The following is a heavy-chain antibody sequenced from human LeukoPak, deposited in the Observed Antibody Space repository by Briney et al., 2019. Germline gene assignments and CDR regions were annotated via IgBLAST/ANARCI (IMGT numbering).Heavy chain of an antibody. CDR1: GGSFSGYY. Sequence: PSETLSLTCAVSGGSFSGYYWSWIRQPPGKGLEWIGEINHSGSTNYNPSLKSRVTISVDTSKNQFSLKLSSVTAADTAVYYCARALFNIAAYFDYWGQGTLVTVSS. CDR2: INHSGST. J-gene: IGHJ4*02. V-gene: IGHV4-34*01. D-gene: IGHD6-13*01. CDR3: ARALFNIAAYFDY.